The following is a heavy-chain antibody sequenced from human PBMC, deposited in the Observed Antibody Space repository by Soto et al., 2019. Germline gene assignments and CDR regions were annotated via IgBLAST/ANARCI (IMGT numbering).Heavy chain of an antibody. CDR3: ARDGGLYYDILTGSEFDY. D-gene: IGHD3-9*01. J-gene: IGHJ4*02. V-gene: IGHV3-66*01. CDR2: IYSGGST. CDR1: GFTVSSNY. Sequence: GGSLRLSCAASGFTVSSNYMSWVRQAPGKGLEWVSVIYSGGSTYYADSVKGRFTISRDNSKNTLYLQMNSLRAEDTAVYYCARDGGLYYDILTGSEFDYWGQGTLVTVSS.